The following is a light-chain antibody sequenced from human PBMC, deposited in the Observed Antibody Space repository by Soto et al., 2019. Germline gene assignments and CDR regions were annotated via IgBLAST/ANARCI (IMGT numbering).Light chain of an antibody. CDR3: QQANSFPWT. CDR2: GSF. CDR1: QDISSW. V-gene: IGKV1-12*02. J-gene: IGKJ1*01. Sequence: DIQMTQSPSSVSASVGDRVTITCRASQDISSWLAWYQQQPGKAPKLLIYGSFNLESGVPSRFSGSGSGTDFTLTISSLQPEDFATYYCQQANSFPWTFGQGTKVEIK.